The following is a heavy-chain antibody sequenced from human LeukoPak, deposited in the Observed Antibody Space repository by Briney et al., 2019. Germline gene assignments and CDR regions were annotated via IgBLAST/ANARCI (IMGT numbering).Heavy chain of an antibody. D-gene: IGHD1-26*01. J-gene: IGHJ5*02. V-gene: IGHV1-2*02. CDR2: INPNSGGT. Sequence: ASVPVSFKASGYTFTDYYVHWVRQAPGQGLEWMGWINPNSGGTNYAQKFQDRVTMTRDTSISTAYMELSRLRADDTAVYYCARDRSGTYYSWFDPWGQGTLGTVSS. CDR3: ARDRSGTYYSWFDP. CDR1: GYTFTDYY.